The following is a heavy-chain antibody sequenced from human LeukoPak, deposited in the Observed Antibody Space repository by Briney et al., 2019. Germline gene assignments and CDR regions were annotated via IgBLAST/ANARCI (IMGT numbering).Heavy chain of an antibody. V-gene: IGHV3-30*02. Sequence: GGSLRLSCAASGFTFSSYGMHWVRQAPGKGLEWVAFIRYDGSNKYYADSVKGRFTISRDNSKNTLYLQMNSLRAEDTAVYYCAKDVLSGWYYYYYMDVWGKGTTVTISS. J-gene: IGHJ6*03. CDR2: IRYDGSNK. D-gene: IGHD6-19*01. CDR1: GFTFSSYG. CDR3: AKDVLSGWYYYYYMDV.